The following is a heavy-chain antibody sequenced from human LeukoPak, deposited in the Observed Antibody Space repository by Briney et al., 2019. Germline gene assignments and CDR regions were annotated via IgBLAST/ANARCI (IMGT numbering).Heavy chain of an antibody. V-gene: IGHV3-23*01. CDR1: GFTFSRYS. J-gene: IGHJ4*02. CDR3: AKYSSGWVNDY. D-gene: IGHD6-19*01. CDR2: ITASGTDT. Sequence: GGSLRLSCAASGFTFSRYSMNWVRQAPGKGLQWVSTITASGTDTFYADSVKGRFTISRDNSKNTLSLQMNSLRAEDTALYYCAKYSSGWVNDYWGQGTLVTVSS.